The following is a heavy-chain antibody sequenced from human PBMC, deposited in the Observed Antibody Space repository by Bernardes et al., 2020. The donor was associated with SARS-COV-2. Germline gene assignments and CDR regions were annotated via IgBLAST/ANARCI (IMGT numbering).Heavy chain of an antibody. J-gene: IGHJ4*02. D-gene: IGHD3-22*01. CDR2: ISYDGSNK. Sequence: GSLRLSCAASGFTFSSYGMHWVRQAPGKGLEWVAVISYDGSNKYYADSVKGRFTISRDNAKNSLYLQMNSLRAEDTAVYYCARGSPQYYYDTSRRPKRAHYFDYWGQGTLVTVSS. CDR3: ARGSPQYYYDTSRRPKRAHYFDY. CDR1: GFTFSSYG. V-gene: IGHV3-30*03.